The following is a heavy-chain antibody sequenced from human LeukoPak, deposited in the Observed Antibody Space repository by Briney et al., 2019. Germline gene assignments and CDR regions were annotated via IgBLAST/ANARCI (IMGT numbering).Heavy chain of an antibody. J-gene: IGHJ4*02. D-gene: IGHD5-18*01. V-gene: IGHV1-18*01. Sequence: ASVKVSCKASGYTFTSYGISWVRQAPGQGLEWMGWISAYNGNTNYAQKLQGRVTMTTDTSTSTAYMELRSLRSDDTAVYYCARAVDLRGYSYGLVDYWGQGTLVTVSS. CDR1: GYTFTSYG. CDR3: ARAVDLRGYSYGLVDY. CDR2: ISAYNGNT.